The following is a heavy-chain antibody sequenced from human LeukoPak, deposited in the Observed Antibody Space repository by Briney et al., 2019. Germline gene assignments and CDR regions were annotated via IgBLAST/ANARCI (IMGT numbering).Heavy chain of an antibody. V-gene: IGHV3-21*01. CDR3: ARSGSYSRVFDY. Sequence: GGSLRLSCAASGFTFSSYAMSWVRQAPGKGLEWGSSISSSSSYIYYADSVKGRFTISRDNAKNSLYLQMNSLRAEDTAVYYCARSGSYSRVFDYWGQGTLVTVSS. J-gene: IGHJ4*02. D-gene: IGHD1-26*01. CDR2: ISSSSSYI. CDR1: GFTFSSYA.